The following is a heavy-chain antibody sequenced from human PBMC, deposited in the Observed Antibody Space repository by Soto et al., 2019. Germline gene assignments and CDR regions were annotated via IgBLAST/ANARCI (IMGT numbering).Heavy chain of an antibody. V-gene: IGHV1-8*01. CDR2: MNPNSGNT. CDR1: GYTFTSYD. D-gene: IGHD5-12*01. CDR3: ARGSRFSGYPPPD. J-gene: IGHJ4*02. Sequence: QVQLVQSGAEVKKPGASVKVSCKASGYTFTSYDINWVRQATGQGLEWMGWMNPNSGNTGYAQKFQGRVNMTKNTSISTPYVELSRLRSEDAAVYYFARGSRFSGYPPPDWGQGTLVTVSS.